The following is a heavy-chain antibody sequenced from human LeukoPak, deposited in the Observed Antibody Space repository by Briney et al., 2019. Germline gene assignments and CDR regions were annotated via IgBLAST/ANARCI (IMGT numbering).Heavy chain of an antibody. D-gene: IGHD6-19*01. CDR3: AKENSAWYPRSGAFDF. J-gene: IGHJ3*01. V-gene: IGHV3-23*01. CDR2: ISASGGST. CDR1: GFTFNSYA. Sequence: PGGSLRLSCAASGFTFNSYAMSWVRQAPGKGLEWVSHISASGGSTDYADSVKGRFTISRDNSKNTLFLQMNSLRAEDSAVYYCAKENSAWYPRSGAFDFWGQGTMVTVSS.